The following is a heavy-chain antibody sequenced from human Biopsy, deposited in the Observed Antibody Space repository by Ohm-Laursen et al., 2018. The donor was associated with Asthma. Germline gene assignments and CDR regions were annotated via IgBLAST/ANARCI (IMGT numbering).Heavy chain of an antibody. J-gene: IGHJ4*02. CDR2: ISYDGNHK. CDR3: AKRRGYSGHDNDY. D-gene: IGHD5-12*01. Sequence: SLRLSCAAPGFMFRSFGMHWIRQAPGKGLEWVAVISYDGNHKFYEDSVKGRFTISRDNSKNTLYLQMNSLRTEDTAVYYCAKRRGYSGHDNDYWGQGTLVIVSS. CDR1: GFMFRSFG. V-gene: IGHV3-30*18.